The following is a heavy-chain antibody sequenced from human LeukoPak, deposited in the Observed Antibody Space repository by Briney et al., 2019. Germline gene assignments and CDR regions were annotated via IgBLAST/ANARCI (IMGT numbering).Heavy chain of an antibody. CDR2: INTNTGNP. CDR3: ARGVPVRWGWSAYYYCYGMDV. Sequence: ASVKVSCKASGYTFTSYAMNWVRQAPGQGLEWMGWINTNTGNPTYAQGFTGRFVFSLDTSVSTAYLQISSLKAEDTAVYYCARGVPVRWGWSAYYYCYGMDVWGQGTTVTVSS. J-gene: IGHJ6*02. V-gene: IGHV7-4-1*02. CDR1: GYTFTSYA. D-gene: IGHD6-19*01.